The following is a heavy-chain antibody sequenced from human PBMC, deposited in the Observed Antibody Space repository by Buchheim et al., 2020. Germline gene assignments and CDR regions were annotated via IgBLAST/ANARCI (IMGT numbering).Heavy chain of an antibody. CDR2: IYYSGST. CDR1: GGSISSSSYY. Sequence: QLQLQESGPGLVKPSETLSLTCTVSGGSISSSSYYWGWIRQPPGKGLEWIGSIYYSGSTYYNPSLKSRVTISVDTSKNQFSLKLSSVTAADTAVYYCASSSPEIREFNAPPFNWFDPWGQGTL. D-gene: IGHD3-10*01. V-gene: IGHV4-39*01. CDR3: ASSSPEIREFNAPPFNWFDP. J-gene: IGHJ5*02.